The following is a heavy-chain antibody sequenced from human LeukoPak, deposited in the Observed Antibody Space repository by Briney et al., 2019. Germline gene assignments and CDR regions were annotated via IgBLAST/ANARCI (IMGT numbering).Heavy chain of an antibody. CDR1: GFTFDDYA. D-gene: IGHD4-23*01. Sequence: PGRSLRLSCAASGFTFDDYAMHWVRQAPGKGLEWVSGISWNSGSIGYADSVKGRFTISRDNAKNSLYLQMNSLRAEDTALYYCAKGGYGGEKGYDAFDIWGQGTMVTVSS. CDR2: ISWNSGSI. CDR3: AKGGYGGEKGYDAFDI. J-gene: IGHJ3*02. V-gene: IGHV3-9*01.